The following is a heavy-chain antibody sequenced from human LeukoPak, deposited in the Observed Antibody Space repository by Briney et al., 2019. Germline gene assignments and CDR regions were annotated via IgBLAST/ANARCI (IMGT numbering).Heavy chain of an antibody. D-gene: IGHD6-25*01. CDR2: VDLDGRT. V-gene: IGHV4-4*02. J-gene: IGHJ4*02. CDR3: AREGGFYRPLDY. Sequence: PSETLSLTCGVCGGSVSSTNWWTWIRQPPGKGLEWIGEVDLDGRTNFNPSLKSRLTMSVDLSENHVSLKLTPVTAADTAVYYCAREGGFYRPLDYSGQGTLVTVSS. CDR1: GGSVSSTNW.